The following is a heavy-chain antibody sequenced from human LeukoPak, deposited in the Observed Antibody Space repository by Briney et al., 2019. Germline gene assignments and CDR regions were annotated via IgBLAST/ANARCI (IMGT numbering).Heavy chain of an antibody. Sequence: GGSLRLSCAASGFTFSSFWMSWVRQAPGKGLEWVANIKRDGSEKYYADSVKGRFTISRDNAKNTLFLQMDSLRAEDTALYYCVRSLRSADFWGQGTLVTVSS. CDR1: GFTFSSFW. V-gene: IGHV3-7*01. J-gene: IGHJ4*02. CDR2: IKRDGSEK. CDR3: VRSLRSADF.